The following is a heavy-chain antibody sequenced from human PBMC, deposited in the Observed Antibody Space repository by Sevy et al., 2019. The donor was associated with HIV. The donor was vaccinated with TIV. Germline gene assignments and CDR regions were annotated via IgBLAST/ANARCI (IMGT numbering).Heavy chain of an antibody. D-gene: IGHD3-22*01. CDR1: RYSLNKFS. CDR2: FDPEDGER. Sequence: ASVKVSCRISRYSLNKFSMHWERQAPGKGLEWMGSFDPEDGERIYAQKFQGRFSMTEDTSTDTAYMELSSLRPDDTAVYYCAITREYYSDTSGYFDYWGQGTLVTVSS. J-gene: IGHJ4*02. CDR3: AITREYYSDTSGYFDY. V-gene: IGHV1-24*01.